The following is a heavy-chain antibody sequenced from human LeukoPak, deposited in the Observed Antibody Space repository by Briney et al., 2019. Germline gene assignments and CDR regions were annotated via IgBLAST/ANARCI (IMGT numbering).Heavy chain of an antibody. V-gene: IGHV4-34*01. CDR1: GGSFSGYY. CDR2: INHSGST. CDR3: ARSQYYDFWSAQCDY. Sequence: SETLSLTCAVYGGSFSGYYWSWIRQPPGKGLEWIGEINHSGSTNYNPSLKSRVTISVDTSKNQFSLKLSSVTAADTAVYYCARSQYYDFWSAQCDYWGQGTLVTVSS. D-gene: IGHD3-3*01. J-gene: IGHJ4*02.